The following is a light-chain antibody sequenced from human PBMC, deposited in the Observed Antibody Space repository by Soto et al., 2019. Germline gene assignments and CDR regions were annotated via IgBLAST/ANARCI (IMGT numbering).Light chain of an antibody. CDR1: QSVSSN. CDR2: GAS. J-gene: IGKJ1*01. Sequence: EIVMRRSPATRSVCPGETATLACRASQSVSSNLAWYQQKPCQAPRPLIYGASTRATGIPARFSGSGSGTEFNLTLSSRQSEDFAVSYCQQYNNDPQTFGQGTKVAIK. CDR3: QQYNNDPQT. V-gene: IGKV3-15*01.